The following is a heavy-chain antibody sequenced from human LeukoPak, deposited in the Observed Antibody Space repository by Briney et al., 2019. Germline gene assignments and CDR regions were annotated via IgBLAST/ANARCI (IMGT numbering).Heavy chain of an antibody. CDR3: ARDRYGSGRGDY. D-gene: IGHD3-10*01. V-gene: IGHV3-66*01. CDR2: IYSGGST. CDR1: GFTVSSNY. Sequence: GSLRLSCAASGFTVSSNYMSWVRQAPGKGLEWVSVIYSGGSTYYADSVKGRFTISRDNSKNMLYLQMNSLRAEDTAVYYCARDRYGSGRGDYWGQGTLVTVSS. J-gene: IGHJ4*02.